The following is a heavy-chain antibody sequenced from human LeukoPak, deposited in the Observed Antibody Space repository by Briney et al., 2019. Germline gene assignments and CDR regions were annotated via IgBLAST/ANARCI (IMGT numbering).Heavy chain of an antibody. V-gene: IGHV4-39*01. CDR3: ARVLAVAARPFDY. Sequence: SETLSLTCTVSGGSISSSSYYWGWICQPPGKGLEWIGTIYYTGSTYYNPSLKSRVTISVDTSKNQFSLKLSSVTAADTAVYYCARVLAVAARPFDYWGQGTLVTVSS. D-gene: IGHD2-15*01. J-gene: IGHJ4*02. CDR2: IYYTGST. CDR1: GGSISSSSYY.